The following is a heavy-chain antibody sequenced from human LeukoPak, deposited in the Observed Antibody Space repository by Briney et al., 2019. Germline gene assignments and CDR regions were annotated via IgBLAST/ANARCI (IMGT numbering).Heavy chain of an antibody. CDR2: IYPGDSYT. D-gene: IGHD3-10*01. CDR1: GYSFTSYW. J-gene: IGHJ4*02. V-gene: IGHV5-51*01. Sequence: GESLKLFCEGSGYSFTSYWIGWVRHMPGKGLEWMGIIYPGDSYTRYSPSFQRQVTISSHKSITTAYLQWSSLKAPDTAMYYCARHRDYGSGKGHFDYWGQGTLVTVSS. CDR3: ARHRDYGSGKGHFDY.